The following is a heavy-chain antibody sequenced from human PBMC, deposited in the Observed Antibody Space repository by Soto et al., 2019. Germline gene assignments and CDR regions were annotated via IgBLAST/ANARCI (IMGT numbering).Heavy chain of an antibody. V-gene: IGHV1-3*01. J-gene: IGHJ4*02. CDR2: INAGNGNT. CDR1: GYTFTSYA. Sequence: QVQLVQSGAEVKKPGASVKVSCKASGYTFTSYAMHWVRQAPGQRLEWMGWINAGNGNTKYSQKFQGRVTIIRDTSASTAYMELSSLRSEDTAVSCCARGASPLIDYWGQGTLVTVSS. D-gene: IGHD1-26*01. CDR3: ARGASPLIDY.